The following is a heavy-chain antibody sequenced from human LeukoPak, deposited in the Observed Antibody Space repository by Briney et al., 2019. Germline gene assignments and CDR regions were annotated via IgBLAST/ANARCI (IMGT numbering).Heavy chain of an antibody. CDR2: IYTSGST. Sequence: PSETLSLTCTVSGGSISSYYWSWIRQPAGKGLEWIGRIYTSGSTNYNPSLKSRVTMSVDTSKNQFSLKLSSVTAADTAVYYCARFTRRGYCSSTSCSRTPHYYYYYMDVWGKGTTVTVSS. J-gene: IGHJ6*03. CDR3: ARFTRRGYCSSTSCSRTPHYYYYYMDV. D-gene: IGHD2-2*01. CDR1: GGSISSYY. V-gene: IGHV4-4*07.